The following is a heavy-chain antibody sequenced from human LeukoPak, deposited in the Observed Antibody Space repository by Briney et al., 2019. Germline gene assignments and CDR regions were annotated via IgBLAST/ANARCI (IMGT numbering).Heavy chain of an antibody. J-gene: IGHJ3*02. V-gene: IGHV4-59*01. CDR1: GVSISSYY. CDR2: IFYSGSS. CDR3: ARGIPNAFDI. Sequence: SETLSLTCTVSGVSISSYYWSWIRQPPGKGLEWIGYIFYSGSSNYNPSLKSRVTISVVSSKNQFSLKLSSVTAADTAVYYCARGIPNAFDIWGQGTMVTVSS.